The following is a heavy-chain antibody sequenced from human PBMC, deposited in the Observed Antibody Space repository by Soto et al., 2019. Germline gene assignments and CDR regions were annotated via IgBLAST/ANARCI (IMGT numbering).Heavy chain of an antibody. V-gene: IGHV3-30*18. D-gene: IGHD3-3*01. Sequence: QVQLVESGGGVVQPGRSLRLSCAASGFTFSSYGMHWVRQAPGKGLEWVAVISYDGSNKYYADSVKGRFNISRDNSKNMVYLQMNRLRAEDTVVYYCAKGRYEFWSGLLVFDPWGQGTPVTVSS. CDR1: GFTFSSYG. CDR3: AKGRYEFWSGLLVFDP. J-gene: IGHJ5*02. CDR2: ISYDGSNK.